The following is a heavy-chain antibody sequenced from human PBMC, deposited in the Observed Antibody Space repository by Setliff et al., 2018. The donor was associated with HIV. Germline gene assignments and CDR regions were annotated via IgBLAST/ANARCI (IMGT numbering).Heavy chain of an antibody. V-gene: IGHV1-18*01. CDR2: ISAYNGNT. J-gene: IGHJ4*02. CDR1: GYTFTSYG. Sequence: ASVKVSCKASGYTFTSYGISWVRQAPGQGLEWMGWISAYNGNTNYAQKLQGRVTMTTDTSTSTAYMELRSLRSDDTAVYYCANSGHWELLQYFDSWGQGTLVTVSS. D-gene: IGHD1-26*01. CDR3: ANSGHWELLQYFDS.